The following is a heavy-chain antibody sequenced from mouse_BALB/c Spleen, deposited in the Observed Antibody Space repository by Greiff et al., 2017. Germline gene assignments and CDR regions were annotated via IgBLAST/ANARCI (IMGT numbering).Heavy chain of an antibody. CDR3: ARWGTGTGETWFAY. Sequence: VQLKESGGGLVQPGGSRKLSCAASGFTFSSFGMHWVRQAPEKGLEWVAYISSGSSTIYYADTVKGRFTISRDNPKNTLFLQMTSLRSEDTAMYYCARWGTGTGETWFAYWGQGTLVTVSA. CDR1: GFTFSSFG. CDR2: ISSGSSTI. J-gene: IGHJ3*01. D-gene: IGHD4-1*01. V-gene: IGHV5-17*02.